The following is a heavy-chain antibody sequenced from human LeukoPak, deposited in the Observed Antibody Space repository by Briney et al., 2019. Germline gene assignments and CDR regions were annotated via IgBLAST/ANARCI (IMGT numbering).Heavy chain of an antibody. V-gene: IGHV1-69*06. Sequence: SVKVSCKTSGGTFSNYAITWVRQAPGQGLEWMGRIIPLFGTTHYAQKLQGRVTFSADKSTGTAYMDLSGLTSEDTAVYFCARGDTGYYYDSSGYYAVWEAFYIWGEGTMVTVS. D-gene: IGHD3-22*01. CDR2: IIPLFGTT. CDR1: GGTFSNYA. J-gene: IGHJ3*02. CDR3: ARGDTGYYYDSSGYYAVWEAFYI.